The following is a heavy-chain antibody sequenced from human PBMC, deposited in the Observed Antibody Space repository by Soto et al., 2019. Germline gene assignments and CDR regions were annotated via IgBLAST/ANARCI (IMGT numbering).Heavy chain of an antibody. CDR1: GFTFSSYG. CDR3: AKDYKPYSSSWYIDY. J-gene: IGHJ4*02. D-gene: IGHD6-13*01. Sequence: GVLRLSCAASGFTFSSYGMHWVRQAPGKGLEWVAVISYDGSNKYYADSVKGRFTISRDNSKNTLYLQMNGPRAEDTAVYYCAKDYKPYSSSWYIDYWGQGTLATVSS. CDR2: ISYDGSNK. V-gene: IGHV3-30*18.